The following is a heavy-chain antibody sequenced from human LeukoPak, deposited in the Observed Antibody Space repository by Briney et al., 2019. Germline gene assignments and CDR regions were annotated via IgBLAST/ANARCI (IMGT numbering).Heavy chain of an antibody. Sequence: GGSLRLSCAASGFTFSSYSMNWVRQAPGKGLEWVSSISSSSSYIYYADSVKGRFTISRDNAKNSLYLQMNSLRAEDTAVYYCARDGVSVGIAGPHDYWGQGTLATVSS. J-gene: IGHJ4*02. D-gene: IGHD6-13*01. CDR2: ISSSSSYI. CDR1: GFTFSSYS. V-gene: IGHV3-21*01. CDR3: ARDGVSVGIAGPHDY.